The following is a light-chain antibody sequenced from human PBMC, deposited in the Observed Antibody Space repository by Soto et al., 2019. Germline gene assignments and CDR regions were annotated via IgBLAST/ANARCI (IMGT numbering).Light chain of an antibody. J-gene: IGKJ1*01. CDR3: HQYGSSPRT. Sequence: EIVLTQSPGTLSLSPGERATLSCRASQSVSSNLAWYQQEPGQAPRLLIYGASTRATGIPARFSGSGSGTEFTLTISRLEPEDFAVYYCHQYGSSPRTFGQGTKVDIK. CDR2: GAS. V-gene: IGKV3-20*01. CDR1: QSVSSN.